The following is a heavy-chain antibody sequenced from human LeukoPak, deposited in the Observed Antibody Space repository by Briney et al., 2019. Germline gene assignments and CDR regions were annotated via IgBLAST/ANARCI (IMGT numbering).Heavy chain of an antibody. V-gene: IGHV3-30*18. D-gene: IGHD6-13*01. CDR3: AKERSTSWYYFDY. Sequence: GRSLRLSCAASGFTLSSYGMHWVRQAPGKGLEWVAVISYDGNNKYYADSVKGRFTISRDNSKNTLYLQMNSLRAEDTAVYYCAKERSTSWYYFDYWGQGTLVTVSS. J-gene: IGHJ4*02. CDR1: GFTLSSYG. CDR2: ISYDGNNK.